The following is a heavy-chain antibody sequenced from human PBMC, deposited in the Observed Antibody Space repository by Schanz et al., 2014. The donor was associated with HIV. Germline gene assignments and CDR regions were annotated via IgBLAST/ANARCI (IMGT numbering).Heavy chain of an antibody. CDR1: GFTFSNYN. V-gene: IGHV3-33*08. CDR2: IWYDGSNK. CDR3: ARGSGPYYYYYGMDV. J-gene: IGHJ6*02. D-gene: IGHD3-10*01. Sequence: VQLVESGGGLVKPGGSLRLSCAGSGFTFSNYNMNWVRQAPGKGLEWGAVIWYDGSNKYYADSVKGRFTISRDNSKNTLYLQMNSLRADDTAVYYCARGSGPYYYYYGMDVWGQGTTVTVSS.